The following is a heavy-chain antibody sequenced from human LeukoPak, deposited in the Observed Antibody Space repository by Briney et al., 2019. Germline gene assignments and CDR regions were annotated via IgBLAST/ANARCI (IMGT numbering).Heavy chain of an antibody. V-gene: IGHV1-2*02. J-gene: IGHJ5*02. D-gene: IGHD2-8*01. Sequence: GASVKVSCKASGYTFTSYDTNWVRQATGQGLEWMGWINPNSGGTNYAQKFQGRVTMTRDTSISTAYMELSRLRSDDTAVYYCARGMGVTPNQNWFDPWGQGTLVTVSS. CDR2: INPNSGGT. CDR1: GYTFTSYD. CDR3: ARGMGVTPNQNWFDP.